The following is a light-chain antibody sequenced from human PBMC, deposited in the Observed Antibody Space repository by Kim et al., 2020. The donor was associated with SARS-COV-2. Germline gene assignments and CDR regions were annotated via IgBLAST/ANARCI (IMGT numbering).Light chain of an antibody. J-gene: IGLJ2*01. CDR1: KLGDKY. Sequence: VSPGQTASITCSGDKLGDKYACWYQQKPGQSPVLVIYQDSKRPSGIPERFSGSNSGNTATLTISGTQAMDEADNYCQAWDSSTAVFGGGTQLTVL. V-gene: IGLV3-1*01. CDR3: QAWDSSTAV. CDR2: QDS.